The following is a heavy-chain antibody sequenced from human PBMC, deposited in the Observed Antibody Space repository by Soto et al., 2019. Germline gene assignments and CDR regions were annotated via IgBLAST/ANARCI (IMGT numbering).Heavy chain of an antibody. D-gene: IGHD2-2*01. CDR2: IYHSGST. Sequence: KPSETLSLTCAVSGGSISSGGYSWSWIRQPPGKGLEWIGYIYHSGSTYYNPSLKSRVTISVDRSKNQFSLKLSSVTAADTAVYYCASARYCSSTSCQMEDYWGQGTLVTVSS. J-gene: IGHJ4*02. CDR3: ASARYCSSTSCQMEDY. CDR1: GGSISSGGYS. V-gene: IGHV4-30-2*01.